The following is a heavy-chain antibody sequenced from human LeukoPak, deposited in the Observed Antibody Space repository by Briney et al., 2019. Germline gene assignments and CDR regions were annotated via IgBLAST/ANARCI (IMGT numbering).Heavy chain of an antibody. V-gene: IGHV3-15*01. D-gene: IGHD5-12*01. Sequence: PGGSLRLSCAASGFIFSNAWMNWARQAPGKGLEWVGRIKSKTEGGTTDYAAPVKGRFTISRDDSQNTVDLQISSLTAEDTAMYFCTTTYIVASTRKFGDYWGQGTLVVVSS. CDR2: IKSKTEGGTT. J-gene: IGHJ4*02. CDR3: TTTYIVASTRKFGDY. CDR1: GFIFSNAW.